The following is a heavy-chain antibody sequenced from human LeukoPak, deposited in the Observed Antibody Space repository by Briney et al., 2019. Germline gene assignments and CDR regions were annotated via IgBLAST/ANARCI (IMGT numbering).Heavy chain of an antibody. J-gene: IGHJ6*03. CDR1: GYSISSGYY. CDR2: MYHSGST. CDR3: ARQGGSSSPYYYYYMDV. D-gene: IGHD6-13*01. Sequence: AETLSLPCAVSGYSISSGYYWGWFLQPPGKGLEWTGCMYHSGSTYYNPSLKSRATISVDTSKNQFSLKLSSVTAADTAVYYCARQGGSSSPYYYYYMDVWGKGTTVTVSS. V-gene: IGHV4-38-2*01.